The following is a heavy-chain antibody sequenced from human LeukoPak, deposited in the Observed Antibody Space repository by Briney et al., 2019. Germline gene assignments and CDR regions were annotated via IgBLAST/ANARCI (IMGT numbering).Heavy chain of an antibody. CDR3: AAGYPRNNWFDP. V-gene: IGHV1-69*13. Sequence: EASVKVSCKASGGTFSSYAISWVRQAPGQGLEWMGGIIPIFGTANYAQKFQGRVTITADESTSTAYMELSSLRSEDTAVYYCAAGYPRNNWFDPWGQGTLVTVSS. CDR1: GGTFSSYA. D-gene: IGHD5-12*01. J-gene: IGHJ5*02. CDR2: IIPIFGTA.